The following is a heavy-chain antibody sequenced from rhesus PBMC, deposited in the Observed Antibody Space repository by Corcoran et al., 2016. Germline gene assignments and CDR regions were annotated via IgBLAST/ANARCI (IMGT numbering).Heavy chain of an antibody. V-gene: IGHV4-169*02. D-gene: IGHD3-34*01. J-gene: IGHJ5-1*01. CDR1: GGSISRIY. CDR3: ASSAPFRGWGFLDV. Sequence: QLQLQESGPGLVKPSETLSVTCAVSGGSISRIYWRWIRPAPGRGLEWIGYINGRGSSTNNNPSLKSRVTRSVDTSKNQLSLKLSSVTAADTAVYYCASSAPFRGWGFLDVWGPGVLVTVSS. CDR2: INGRGSST.